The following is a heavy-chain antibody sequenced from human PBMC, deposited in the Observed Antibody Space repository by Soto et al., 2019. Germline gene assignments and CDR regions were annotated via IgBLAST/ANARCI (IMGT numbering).Heavy chain of an antibody. D-gene: IGHD2-2*01. V-gene: IGHV4-31*03. CDR1: GYSIRSGGYY. CDR3: SRGITSSSSWFDP. J-gene: IGHJ5*02. CDR2: IYYTRST. Sequence: SETLSLTCTVSGYSIRSGGYYWSWIRQHPVRGLEWIGYIYYTRSTHYNPSLKSRVTISVDTSKNQFSLNLSSMTAADTALYYCSRGITSSSSWFDPWGQGTPVTVSS.